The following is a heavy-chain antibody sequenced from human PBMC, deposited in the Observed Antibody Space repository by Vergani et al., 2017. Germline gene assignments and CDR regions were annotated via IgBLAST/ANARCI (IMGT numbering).Heavy chain of an antibody. CDR1: GYTFTSYG. CDR3: ARDLGRITGTNLFDP. V-gene: IGHV1-18*01. Sequence: QVQLVQSGAEVKKPGASVKVSCKASGYTFTSYGISWVRQAPGQGLEWMGWISSYNGNANYAQKPQGRVTMTTDTSTSTVYMELRSLRSDDTAVSYCARDLGRITGTNLFDPWGQGTLVTVSS. CDR2: ISSYNGNA. D-gene: IGHD1-7*01. J-gene: IGHJ5*02.